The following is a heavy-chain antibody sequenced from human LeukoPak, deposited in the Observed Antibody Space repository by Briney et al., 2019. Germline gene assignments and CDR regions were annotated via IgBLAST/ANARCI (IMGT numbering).Heavy chain of an antibody. CDR3: VRERMAGSREKGLQYIDY. D-gene: IGHD4-11*01. CDR1: GYPSSTYH. Sequence: PARSLSLTCAAPGYPSSTYHIHRVRHTTGKDLQSHPAIDAAGGTYYSDSVKGRFTISRENAKNSVSLQMNSLTVGDTAVYFCVRERMAGSREKGLQYIDYWGQGTLVTVSS. V-gene: IGHV3-13*01. J-gene: IGHJ4*02. CDR2: IDAAGGT.